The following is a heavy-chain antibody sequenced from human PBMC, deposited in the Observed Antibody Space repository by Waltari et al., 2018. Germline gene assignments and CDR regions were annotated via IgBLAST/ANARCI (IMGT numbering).Heavy chain of an antibody. Sequence: EVQLVQSGAEVKKPGESLKISCKGSGYSFTSYWIGWVRQMPGQGLEWMGGISPWYSYNSYSPSFQGQVTISADKSISTAYLQWSSLKASDTAMYYCARRPRDGYNSFPFDYWGQGTLVTVSS. J-gene: IGHJ4*02. V-gene: IGHV5-51*03. CDR1: GYSFTSYW. CDR2: ISPWYSYN. D-gene: IGHD5-12*01. CDR3: ARRPRDGYNSFPFDY.